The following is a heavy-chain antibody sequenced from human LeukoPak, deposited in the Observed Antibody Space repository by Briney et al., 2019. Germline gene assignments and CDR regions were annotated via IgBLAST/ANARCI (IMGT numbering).Heavy chain of an antibody. CDR2: ISSSGSTI. D-gene: IGHD5-24*01. J-gene: IGHJ4*02. CDR1: GFTFSDYY. V-gene: IGHV3-11*04. Sequence: KSGGSLRLSCAASGFTFSDYYMSWIRQAPGKGLEWVSYISSSGSTIYYADSVKGRFTISRDNTKNSLYLQMNSLRAEDTAVYYCARERGEMATIEPYWGQGTLVTVSS. CDR3: ARERGEMATIEPY.